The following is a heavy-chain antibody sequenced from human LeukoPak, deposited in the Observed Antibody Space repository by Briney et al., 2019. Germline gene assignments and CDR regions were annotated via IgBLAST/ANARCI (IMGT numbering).Heavy chain of an antibody. V-gene: IGHV4-59*01. D-gene: IGHD2-2*01. Sequence: SETLSLTCTVAGGSISSYYWSWIRQPAGKGLEWVGYIYYSGSTNYNPSLKSRVTISGDTSKNQFSLQLSSVTAADTAVYYCARGVVPGAVVGFDPWGQGTLVTVSS. CDR2: IYYSGST. CDR1: GGSISSYY. J-gene: IGHJ5*02. CDR3: ARGVVPGAVVGFDP.